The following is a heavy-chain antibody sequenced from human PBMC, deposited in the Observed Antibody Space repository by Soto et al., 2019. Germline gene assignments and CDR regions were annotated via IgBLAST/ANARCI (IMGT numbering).Heavy chain of an antibody. D-gene: IGHD2-15*01. J-gene: IGHJ6*02. CDR1: GFLFINYA. CDR2: ISGSGDES. CDR3: AKALGGGRVGRGVYYPLDV. Sequence: EVQLLESGGTLVQPGQSLRLSCSASGFLFINYAMTWVRQVPGKGLEWVSTISGSGDESHYADSVKGRFSVSRDYSKNTLILQMNSLRVDDTATYYCAKALGGGRVGRGVYYPLDVWGQGTTVIVS. V-gene: IGHV3-23*01.